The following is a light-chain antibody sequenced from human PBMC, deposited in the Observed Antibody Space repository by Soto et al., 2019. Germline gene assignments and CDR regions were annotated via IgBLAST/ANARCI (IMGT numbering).Light chain of an antibody. V-gene: IGLV2-14*01. CDR2: DVS. J-gene: IGLJ1*01. CDR1: SSDVGGYNY. CDR3: SSYTSSNTYV. Sequence: QSVLTQPASVSVSPGQSITISCTGTSSDVGGYNYVSWYQQHPGKAPKLMIYDVSHRPSGISNHFSGSKSGNTASLTISGLQAEDEADYYCSSYTSSNTYVFGTGTKVTVL.